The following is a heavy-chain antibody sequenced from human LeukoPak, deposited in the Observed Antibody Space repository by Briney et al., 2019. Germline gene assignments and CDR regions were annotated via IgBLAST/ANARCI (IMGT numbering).Heavy chain of an antibody. V-gene: IGHV4-61*02. Sequence: SETLSLTCTVSGGSISSGSYYWRWIRQPAGKGLEWIGRIYTSGSTNYNPSLESRVTISVDTSKNQFSLKLSSVTAADTAVYYCARGLVDAVGATTAASWFDPWGQGTLVTVSS. D-gene: IGHD1-26*01. J-gene: IGHJ5*02. CDR3: ARGLVDAVGATTAASWFDP. CDR1: GGSISSGSYY. CDR2: IYTSGST.